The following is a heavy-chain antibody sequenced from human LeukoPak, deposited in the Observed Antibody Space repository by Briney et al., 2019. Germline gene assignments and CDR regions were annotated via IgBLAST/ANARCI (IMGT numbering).Heavy chain of an antibody. CDR2: ISSSSSYI. CDR1: GFTFSSYS. V-gene: IGHV3-21*01. D-gene: IGHD6-13*01. J-gene: IGHJ6*03. CDR3: ARDRGSSWALDHYYYYMDV. Sequence: KPGGSLRLSCAASGFTFSSYSMNWVRQAPGKGLEWVSSISSSSSYIYYADSVKGRFTISRDNAKNSLYLQMNSLRAEDTAVYYCARDRGSSWALDHYYYYMDVWGKGTTVTVSS.